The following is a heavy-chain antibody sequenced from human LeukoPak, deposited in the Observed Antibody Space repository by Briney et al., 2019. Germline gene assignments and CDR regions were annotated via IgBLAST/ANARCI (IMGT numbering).Heavy chain of an antibody. CDR2: ISSSTTYI. CDR1: GFHFSTFA. Sequence: GGSLRLCCAASGFHFSTFAMHWVRQASGKGLQLVSSISSSTTYISYADSVKGRFTISRDNAKGSLYLQMNSLRADDTAVYYCARAFYGSGWSPFDLWGQGTLVTVSS. V-gene: IGHV3-21*01. J-gene: IGHJ4*02. D-gene: IGHD6-19*01. CDR3: ARAFYGSGWSPFDL.